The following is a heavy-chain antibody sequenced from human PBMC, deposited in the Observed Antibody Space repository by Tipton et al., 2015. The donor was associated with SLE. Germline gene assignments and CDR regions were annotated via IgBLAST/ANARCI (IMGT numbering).Heavy chain of an antibody. CDR2: ISSSSSYI. CDR1: GFTFSSYS. Sequence: SLRLSCAASGFTFSSYSMNWVRQAPGKGLEWVSSISSSSSYIYYADSVKGRFTISRDNAKNSLYLQMNSLRAEDTAVYYCAREVGRDYDFWSGYSGHYRDVWGKGTTVTVSS. D-gene: IGHD3-3*01. CDR3: AREVGRDYDFWSGYSGHYRDV. J-gene: IGHJ6*03. V-gene: IGHV3-21*01.